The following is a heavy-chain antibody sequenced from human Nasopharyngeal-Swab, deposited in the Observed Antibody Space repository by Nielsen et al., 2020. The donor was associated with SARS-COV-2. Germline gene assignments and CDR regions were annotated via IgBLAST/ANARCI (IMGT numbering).Heavy chain of an antibody. V-gene: IGHV4-59*01. CDR1: GGSISSYY. CDR3: ARGGGSGSADYYYYYMDV. Sequence: SETLSLTCTVSGGSISSYYWSWIRQPPGKGLEWIGYIHYSGSTNYNPSLKSRVTISVDTSKNQFSLKLSSVTAADTAVYYCARGGGSGSADYYYYYMDVWGKGTTVTVSS. D-gene: IGHD3-10*01. J-gene: IGHJ6*03. CDR2: IHYSGST.